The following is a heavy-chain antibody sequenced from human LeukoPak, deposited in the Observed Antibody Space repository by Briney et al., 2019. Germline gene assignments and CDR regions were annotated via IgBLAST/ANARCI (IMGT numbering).Heavy chain of an antibody. CDR2: IKQDESEK. Sequence: GGSLTLSCAASGFTFRNYCMTWVRQVPGKGLEWVASIKQDESEKYFLDSVKGRFTISRDNAENSLYLEMNSLRAEDTAVYYCARVYYQDSGTSYRHLDYWGQGTLVTVSS. J-gene: IGHJ4*02. CDR3: ARVYYQDSGTSYRHLDY. CDR1: GFTFRNYC. D-gene: IGHD3-22*01. V-gene: IGHV3-7*01.